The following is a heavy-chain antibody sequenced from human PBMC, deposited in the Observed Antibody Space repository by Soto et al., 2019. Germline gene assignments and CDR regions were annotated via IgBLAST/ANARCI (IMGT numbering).Heavy chain of an antibody. Sequence: QVHLVQSGAEVRKPGASVKVSCKASGYTFTSYDINWVRQATGQGLEWMGWMNPNSGNTAYAQKFQGRVTMTRNTSISTAHMEMSSLRSEDTAVYSCARERTRGFDPWGQGTLVTVSS. CDR3: ARERTRGFDP. V-gene: IGHV1-8*01. CDR1: GYTFTSYD. CDR2: MNPNSGNT. J-gene: IGHJ5*02.